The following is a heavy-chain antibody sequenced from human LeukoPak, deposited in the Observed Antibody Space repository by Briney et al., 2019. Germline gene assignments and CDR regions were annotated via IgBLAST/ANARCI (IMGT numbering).Heavy chain of an antibody. CDR2: IKPDGSEE. V-gene: IGHV3-7*01. CDR1: GFSFSDYW. J-gene: IGHJ4*02. CDR3: VRNWNLDS. Sequence: GGSLRLSCAASGFSFSDYWMSWVRQAPGRGLEWVANIKPDGSEENYGDSVKGRFIISRDNTKNSLFLQMNSLTAEDTALYYCVRNWNLDSWGQGTLVTVSS. D-gene: IGHD1-1*01.